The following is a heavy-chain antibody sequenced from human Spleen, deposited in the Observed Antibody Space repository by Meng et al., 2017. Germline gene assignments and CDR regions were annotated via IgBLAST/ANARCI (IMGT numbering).Heavy chain of an antibody. V-gene: IGHV4-34*01. CDR2: INHSGST. J-gene: IGHJ4*02. Sequence: QGQRQQWGAVLLKPSETLSLTCVVSCGSFSDYYWSWIRQPPGKGLEWIGEINHSGSTNYNPSLESRATISVDTSQNNLSLKLSSVTAADSAVYYCARGPTTMAHDFDYWGQGTLVTVSS. CDR1: CGSFSDYY. D-gene: IGHD4-11*01. CDR3: ARGPTTMAHDFDY.